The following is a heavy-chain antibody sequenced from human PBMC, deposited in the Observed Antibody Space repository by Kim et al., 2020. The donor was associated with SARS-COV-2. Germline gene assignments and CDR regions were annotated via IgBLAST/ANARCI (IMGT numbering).Heavy chain of an antibody. CDR2: IYYSGST. Sequence: SETLSLTCTVSGGSISSYYWSWIRQPPGKGLEWIGYIYYSGSTNYNPSLKSRVTISVDTSKNQFSLKLSSVTAADTAVYYCARDRYSPQWGYYGMDVWGQGTTVTVSS. J-gene: IGHJ6*02. CDR1: GGSISSYY. V-gene: IGHV4-59*01. CDR3: ARDRYSPQWGYYGMDV. D-gene: IGHD6-13*01.